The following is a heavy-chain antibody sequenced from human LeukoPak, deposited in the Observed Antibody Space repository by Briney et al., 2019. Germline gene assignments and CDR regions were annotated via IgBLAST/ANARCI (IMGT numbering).Heavy chain of an antibody. CDR3: AKEGAGIVGAHDAFDI. D-gene: IGHD1-26*01. J-gene: IGHJ3*02. V-gene: IGHV3-33*03. Sequence: GGSLRLSCAASGFTFSRYGMNWVRQAPGKGLEWVAIIYYDGRNIYYADSVKGRFTISRDNAKNSLYLQMNSLRAEDTAVYYCAKEGAGIVGAHDAFDIWGQGTMVTVSS. CDR1: GFTFSRYG. CDR2: IYYDGRNI.